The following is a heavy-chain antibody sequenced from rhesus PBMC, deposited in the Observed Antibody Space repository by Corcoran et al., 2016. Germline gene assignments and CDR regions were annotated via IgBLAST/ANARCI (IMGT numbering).Heavy chain of an antibody. J-gene: IGHJ5-1*01. Sequence: DVQLLQSGAEVKSPVESLQICCKTSGYIFSSYWIIWVLHKLVQGLEWMVVIDPSDSETRYSPSFQGQVTISADKSISTAYLQWSSLKASDTATYYCAKDVWGDFGRFDVWGPGVLVTVSS. CDR1: GYIFSSYW. CDR3: AKDVWGDFGRFDV. D-gene: IGHD3-34*01. V-gene: IGHV5-20*02. CDR2: IDPSDSET.